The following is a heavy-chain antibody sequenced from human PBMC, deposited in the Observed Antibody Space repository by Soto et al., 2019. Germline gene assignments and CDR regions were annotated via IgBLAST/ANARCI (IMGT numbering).Heavy chain of an antibody. CDR3: ARFSSVPYYYYGMDV. J-gene: IGHJ6*02. CDR2: IYPGDSDT. CDR1: GYSFTSYW. D-gene: IGHD6-6*01. Sequence: GESLKISCKGSGYSFTSYWIGWVRQMPGKGLEWMGIIYPGDSDTRYSPSFQGQVTISADKSISTAYLQWSSLKASDTAMYYCARFSSVPYYYYGMDVWGQGTTVTVSS. V-gene: IGHV5-51*01.